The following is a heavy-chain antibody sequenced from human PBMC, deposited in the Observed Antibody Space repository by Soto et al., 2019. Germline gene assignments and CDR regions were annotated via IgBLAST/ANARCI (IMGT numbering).Heavy chain of an antibody. D-gene: IGHD2-15*01. CDR3: ARDLSHRYCSGGSCYSGYFDY. Sequence: GASVKVSCKASGYTFTSYGISWVRQAPGQGLEWMGWISAYNGNTNYAQKLQGRVTMTTDTSTSTAYMELSRLRSDDTAVYYCARDLSHRYCSGGSCYSGYFDYWGQGTLVTVSS. CDR1: GYTFTSYG. V-gene: IGHV1-18*01. CDR2: ISAYNGNT. J-gene: IGHJ4*02.